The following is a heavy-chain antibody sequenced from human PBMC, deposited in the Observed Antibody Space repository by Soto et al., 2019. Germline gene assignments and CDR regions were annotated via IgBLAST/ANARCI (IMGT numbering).Heavy chain of an antibody. J-gene: IGHJ1*01. CDR3: VTWADAADEDYFHH. V-gene: IGHV3-7*01. CDR1: GFRFTSSW. D-gene: IGHD3-16*01. CDR2: INKNGGQK. Sequence: GGSLRLSCPASGFRFTSSWMSWVRQAPGKGLEWVAHINKNGGQKYYVDSAKGRFTISRDNAKTSLYLQMNSLRVEDTAVFYCVTWADAADEDYFHHWGQGTLVTVSS.